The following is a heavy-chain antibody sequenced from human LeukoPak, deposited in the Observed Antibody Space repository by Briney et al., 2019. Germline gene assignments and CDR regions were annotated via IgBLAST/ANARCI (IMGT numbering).Heavy chain of an antibody. V-gene: IGHV1-46*01. Sequence: ASVKVSCKALGYPFTAFSLQWVRQAPGQGPEWMAIINPGIFTTTYAQKLQDRITVTSDTSTATVYMELRSLRLEDTAVYFCARDWAHGSFDLWGQGTLVTVSS. CDR1: GYPFTAFS. CDR3: ARDWAHGSFDL. J-gene: IGHJ4*02. D-gene: IGHD3-16*01. CDR2: INPGIFTT.